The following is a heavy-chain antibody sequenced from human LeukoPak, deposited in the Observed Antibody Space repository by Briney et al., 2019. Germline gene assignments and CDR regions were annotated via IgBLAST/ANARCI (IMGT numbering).Heavy chain of an antibody. D-gene: IGHD6-19*01. CDR2: IDAGGGDT. CDR1: GFTFSSYA. CDR3: GRPTKYWLVRGDGVDV. Sequence: GGSLRLSCAPSGFTFSSYAMTWVRQAPGKGLEWVASIDAGGGDTYHSDSVKGRFTISRDNSMNTLYLQMNSLRADDTAVYYCGRPTKYWLVRGDGVDVWGQGTTVTVSS. V-gene: IGHV3-23*01. J-gene: IGHJ6*02.